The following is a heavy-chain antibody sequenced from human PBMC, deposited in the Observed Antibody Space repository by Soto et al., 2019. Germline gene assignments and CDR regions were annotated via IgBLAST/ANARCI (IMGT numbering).Heavy chain of an antibody. J-gene: IGHJ4*02. CDR3: AKQHSSGWFHFDY. CDR1: GFTFSSYA. Sequence: EVQLLESGGGLVQPGGSLRLSCAASGFTFSSYAMSWVRQAPGKGLEWVSAISGSGGSTYYADSVKGRFTISLDNSKNTLYLKMYSLRVEDTAVYYCAKQHSSGWFHFDYWGQGTLVTVSS. D-gene: IGHD6-19*01. V-gene: IGHV3-23*01. CDR2: ISGSGGST.